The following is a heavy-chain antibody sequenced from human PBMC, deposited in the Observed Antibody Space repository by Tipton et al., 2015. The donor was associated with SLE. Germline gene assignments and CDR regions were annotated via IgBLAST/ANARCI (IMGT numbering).Heavy chain of an antibody. CDR1: GYTFTGYY. V-gene: IGHV1-2*02. CDR3: ARSYPVDDDIGDAFDI. Sequence: QLVQSGAEVKKPGASVKVSCKASGYTFTGYYMHWVRQAPGQGLEWMGWINPNSGGTNYAQKFQGRVTMTGDTSISTAYMELSRLRSDDTAVYYCARSYPVDDDIGDAFDIWGQGTMVTVSS. CDR2: INPNSGGT. J-gene: IGHJ3*02. D-gene: IGHD5/OR15-5a*01.